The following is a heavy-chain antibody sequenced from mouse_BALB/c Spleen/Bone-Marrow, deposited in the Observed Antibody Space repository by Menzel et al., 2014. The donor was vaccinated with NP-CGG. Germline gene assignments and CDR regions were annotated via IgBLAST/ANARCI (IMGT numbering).Heavy chain of an antibody. CDR1: GFNIKDTY. CDR3: ARDSPYAMDY. J-gene: IGHJ4*01. Sequence: EVQLQESGAELVKPGASVKMSCTASGFNIKDTYMHWVKQRPEQGLEWIGRIDPANGNTKYDPKFQGKATITADTSSNTAYLQLSSLTSEDTAVYYCARDSPYAMDYWGQGTSVTVSS. CDR2: IDPANGNT. V-gene: IGHV14-3*02.